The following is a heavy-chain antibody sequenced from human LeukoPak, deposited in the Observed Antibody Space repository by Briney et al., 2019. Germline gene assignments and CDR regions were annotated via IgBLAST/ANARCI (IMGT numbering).Heavy chain of an antibody. CDR1: GFTFSSYS. Sequence: GGSLRLSCAASGFTFSSYSMNWVRQAPGKGLEWVSSISSSSYYIYYADSVKGRFTISRDNAKNSLYLQLNSLRAEDTAVYYCAFYGSGSSPFDPWGQGTLVTVSS. CDR2: ISSSSYYI. CDR3: AFYGSGSSPFDP. J-gene: IGHJ5*02. V-gene: IGHV3-21*01. D-gene: IGHD3-10*01.